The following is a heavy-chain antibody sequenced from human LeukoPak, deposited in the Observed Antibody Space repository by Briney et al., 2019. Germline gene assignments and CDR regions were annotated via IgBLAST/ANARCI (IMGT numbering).Heavy chain of an antibody. J-gene: IGHJ4*02. D-gene: IGHD6-19*01. Sequence: SETLSLTCAVYGGSFSGYYWSWIRQPPGKGLEWIGEINHSGSTNYNPSLKSRVTISVDTSKNQFSLKLSSVTAADTAVYYCARSSEWLAPPDYWGQGTLVTVSS. CDR2: INHSGST. V-gene: IGHV4-34*01. CDR3: ARSSEWLAPPDY. CDR1: GGSFSGYY.